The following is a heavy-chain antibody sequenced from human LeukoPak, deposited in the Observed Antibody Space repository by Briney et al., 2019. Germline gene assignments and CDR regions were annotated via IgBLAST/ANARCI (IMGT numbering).Heavy chain of an antibody. CDR3: AKDWGQVPASISGH. J-gene: IGHJ1*01. CDR1: GFTFSSYA. D-gene: IGHD2-2*01. CDR2: ISGSGGST. V-gene: IGHV3-23*01. Sequence: GGSLRLSCAASGFTFSSYAMSWVRQAPGKGLEWVSAISGSGGSTYYADSVKGRFTISRDNSKNTLYLQMNSLRAEDTAVYYCAKDWGQVPASISGHWGQGTLVTVSS.